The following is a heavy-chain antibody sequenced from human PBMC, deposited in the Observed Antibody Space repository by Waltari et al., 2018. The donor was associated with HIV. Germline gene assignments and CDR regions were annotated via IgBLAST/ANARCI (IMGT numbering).Heavy chain of an antibody. CDR2: IYTSGST. CDR1: GGSISSGSYY. CDR3: ARLPYSGSYYFDY. J-gene: IGHJ4*02. D-gene: IGHD1-26*01. V-gene: IGHV4-61*02. Sequence: QVQLQESGPGLVKPSQTLSLTCPVSGGSISSGSYYWSWIRQPAGKGLEWIGRIYTSGSTNYNPSLKSRVTISVDTSKNQFSLKLSSVTAADTAVYYCARLPYSGSYYFDYWGQGTLVTVSS.